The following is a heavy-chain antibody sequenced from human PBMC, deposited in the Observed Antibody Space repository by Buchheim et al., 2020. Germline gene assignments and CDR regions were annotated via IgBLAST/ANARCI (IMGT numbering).Heavy chain of an antibody. CDR2: INHSGST. D-gene: IGHD3-3*01. CDR1: GGSFSGYY. Sequence: QVQLQQWGAGLLKPSETLSLACAVYGGSFSGYYWSWIRQPPGKGLEWIGEINHSGSTNYNPSLKSRVTISVDTSKNQFYLKLSSVTAADTAVYYCARGLAWYYDFWSGYYKSGWFDPWGQGTL. V-gene: IGHV4-34*01. CDR3: ARGLAWYYDFWSGYYKSGWFDP. J-gene: IGHJ5*02.